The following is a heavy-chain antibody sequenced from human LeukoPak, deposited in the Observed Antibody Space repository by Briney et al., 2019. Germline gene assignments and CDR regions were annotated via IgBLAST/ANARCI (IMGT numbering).Heavy chain of an antibody. CDR2: IYYSGST. V-gene: IGHV4-39*01. D-gene: IGHD3-10*01. CDR3: ARITMVRGRGFDY. Sequence: TPSETLSLTCTVSGVSISSSSYYWGWIRQPPGKGLEWIGSIYYSGSTYYNPSLKSRVTISVDTSKNQFSLKLSSVTAADTAVYYCARITMVRGRGFDYWGQGTLVTVSS. J-gene: IGHJ4*02. CDR1: GVSISSSSYY.